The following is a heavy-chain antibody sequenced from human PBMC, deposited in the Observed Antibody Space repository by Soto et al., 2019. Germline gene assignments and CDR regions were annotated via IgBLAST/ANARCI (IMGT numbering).Heavy chain of an antibody. Sequence: LSLTCAPYRGSFSGFYWSWIRQPPGKGPEWIGEINDSGTTNYNPPLKSRLTILADPSKNHLSLRLTSETSADTAVYYCARETSQNVYSHYGMDVWGQGTTVTVSS. CDR1: RGSFSGFY. J-gene: IGHJ6*02. CDR2: INDSGTT. V-gene: IGHV4-34*01. CDR3: ARETSQNVYSHYGMDV.